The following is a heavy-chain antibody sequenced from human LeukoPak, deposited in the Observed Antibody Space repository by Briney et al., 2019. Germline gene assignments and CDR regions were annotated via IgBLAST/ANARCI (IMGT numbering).Heavy chain of an antibody. D-gene: IGHD2-21*01. Sequence: IPSETLSLTCAVYGGSFSGYYWSWIRQPPGKGLEWIGEISHSGSTNYNPSLKSRVTISVGTSKNQFSLMLSSVTAADTAIYYCARVAGFVAYWGQGTLVTVSS. CDR2: ISHSGST. CDR1: GGSFSGYY. V-gene: IGHV4-34*01. J-gene: IGHJ4*02. CDR3: ARVAGFVAY.